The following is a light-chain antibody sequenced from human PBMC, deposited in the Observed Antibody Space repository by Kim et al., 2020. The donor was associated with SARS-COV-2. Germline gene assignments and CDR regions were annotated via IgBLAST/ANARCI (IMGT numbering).Light chain of an antibody. CDR2: FAS. V-gene: IGKV1-5*01. CDR1: QSISNW. J-gene: IGKJ1*01. CDR3: QQYHRHWT. Sequence: TASVEDRVTITCRASQSISNWLAWYRHKPGKAPELLIYFASTLQGGVPSRFIGSGSGTEFTLTISSLQSDDFATYFCQQYHRHWTFGQGTKVDIK.